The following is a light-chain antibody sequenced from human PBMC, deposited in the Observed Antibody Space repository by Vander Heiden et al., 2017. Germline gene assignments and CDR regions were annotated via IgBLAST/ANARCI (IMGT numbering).Light chain of an antibody. J-gene: IGLJ2*01. Sequence: QSVLPHPPPVSGAPGQRVTLPCTGSSSNIGAGYDVHWYQQLPGTAPKLLIYGNSNRPSGVPDRFSGSKSGTSASLAITGLQAEDEADYYCQSYDSSLSGYVVFGGGTKLTVL. CDR2: GNS. CDR3: QSYDSSLSGYVV. V-gene: IGLV1-40*01. CDR1: SSNIGAGYD.